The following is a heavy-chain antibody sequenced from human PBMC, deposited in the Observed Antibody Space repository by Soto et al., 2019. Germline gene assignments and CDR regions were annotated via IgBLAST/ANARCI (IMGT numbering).Heavy chain of an antibody. V-gene: IGHV1-69*01. J-gene: IGHJ6*02. CDR1: GGTFSSYA. CDR2: FIPMFNRP. Sequence: QVQLVQSGAEVKKPGSSVKVSCKAAGGTFSSYAISLVRQAPGQGLAWMGGFIPMFNRPHSARKVQGRVTITADESTSTAYMDLSSLRSEDTAVEYCARGQFHHVANYYYALDVWGQGTTVTVSS. CDR3: ARGQFHHVANYYYALDV. D-gene: IGHD2-21*01.